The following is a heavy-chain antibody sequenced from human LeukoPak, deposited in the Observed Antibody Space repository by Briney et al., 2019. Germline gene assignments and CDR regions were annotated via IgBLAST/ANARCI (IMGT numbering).Heavy chain of an antibody. CDR1: GFTFSSYG. CDR3: ARAGYSDLYYFDH. J-gene: IGHJ4*02. D-gene: IGHD4-17*01. CDR2: IWYDGSNK. V-gene: IGHV3-33*01. Sequence: GGSLRLSCAASGFTFSSYGMHWVRQAPGKGLEWVAVIWYDGSNKYYADSVKGRFTISRDNSKNTLYLQMNSLRAEDTAVYYCARAGYSDLYYFDHWGQGTLVTVSS.